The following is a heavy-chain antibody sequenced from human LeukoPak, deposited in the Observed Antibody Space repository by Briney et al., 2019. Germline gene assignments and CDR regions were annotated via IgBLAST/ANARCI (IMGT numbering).Heavy chain of an antibody. D-gene: IGHD2-2*01. J-gene: IGHJ4*02. CDR1: GFTFSSYS. Sequence: GGSLRLSCAASGFTFSSYSTNWVRQAPGKGLEWVSSISSSSSYIYYADSVKGRFTISRDNAKNSLYLQMNSLRAEDTAVYYCARDPFYCSSTSCGDYWGQGTLVTVSS. CDR2: ISSSSSYI. CDR3: ARDPFYCSSTSCGDY. V-gene: IGHV3-21*01.